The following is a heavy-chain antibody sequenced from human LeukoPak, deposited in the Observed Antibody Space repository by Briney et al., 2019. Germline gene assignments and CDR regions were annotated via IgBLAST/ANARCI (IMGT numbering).Heavy chain of an antibody. Sequence: GGSLRLSCAVAAFTSGISNNWMTWLREAPGKGLEGVAKIKEDGSEKYYVDSVKGRFTISRENAKNSGYLQMNSLRAEDTAVYFCARGRAVDIWGQGTMGTVSS. CDR2: IKEDGSEK. CDR1: AFTSGISNNW. CDR3: ARGRAVDI. J-gene: IGHJ3*02. V-gene: IGHV3-7*04.